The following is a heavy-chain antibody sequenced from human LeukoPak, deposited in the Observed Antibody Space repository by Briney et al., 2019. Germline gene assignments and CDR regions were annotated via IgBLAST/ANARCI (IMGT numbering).Heavy chain of an antibody. CDR2: IYYSGST. J-gene: IGHJ6*03. CDR3: ARETRYWVGYYYYYMDV. CDR1: GGSISSSSYY. V-gene: IGHV4-39*07. D-gene: IGHD2-15*01. Sequence: SETLSLTCTVSGGSISSSSYYWGWIRQPPGKGLEWIGSIYYSGSTYYNPSLKSRVTISVDTSKNQFSLKLSSVTAADTAVYYCARETRYWVGYYYYYMDVRGKGTTVTVSS.